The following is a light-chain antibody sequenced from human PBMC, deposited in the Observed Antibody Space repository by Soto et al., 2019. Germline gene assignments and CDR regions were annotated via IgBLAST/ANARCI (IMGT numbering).Light chain of an antibody. V-gene: IGKV1-5*03. J-gene: IGKJ2*01. CDR2: KAS. CDR3: QQYDSDSYT. Sequence: DIQMTQSPSTLSASVGDRVIITCRASQDVSQWLAWYQQKPGKAPKLLIYKASQLESGVPSRFSGRGYGTEFTLTIRDLQPDDFATYCCQQYDSDSYTFGQGTKLYIK. CDR1: QDVSQW.